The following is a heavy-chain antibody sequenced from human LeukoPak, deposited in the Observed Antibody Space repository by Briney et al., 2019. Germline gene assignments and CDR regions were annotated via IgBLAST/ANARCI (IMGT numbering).Heavy chain of an antibody. Sequence: GGSLRLSCAASGFTFDDYAMHWVRQAPGKGLEWVSHISGDGGSTYYADSVKGRFTISRDNSNNSLYLQMNSLRTEDTALYYCAGDAYGGSYHNGSDPGGKETLATVS. CDR1: GFTFDDYA. CDR3: AGDAYGGSYHNGSDP. V-gene: IGHV3-43*02. CDR2: ISGDGGST. J-gene: IGHJ5*02. D-gene: IGHD1-26*01.